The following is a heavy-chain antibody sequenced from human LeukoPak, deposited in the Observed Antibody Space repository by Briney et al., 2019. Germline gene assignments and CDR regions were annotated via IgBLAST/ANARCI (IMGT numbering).Heavy chain of an antibody. J-gene: IGHJ5*02. CDR2: IYSGGNT. D-gene: IGHD3-3*01. CDR3: ARGIGSQLRSGWFDP. V-gene: IGHV3-66*01. CDR1: GFTVSSNY. Sequence: PEGSLRLSCAASGFTVSSNYMSWVRQAPGKGLEWVSVIYSGGNTYYADSVEGRFTMSRDNSKNTLYLQMSSLRAEDTAVYYCARGIGSQLRSGWFDPWGQGTLVTVSS.